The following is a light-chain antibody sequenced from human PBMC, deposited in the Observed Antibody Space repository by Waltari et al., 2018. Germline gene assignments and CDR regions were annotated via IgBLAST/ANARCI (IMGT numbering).Light chain of an antibody. CDR2: DIS. CDR3: HQHNNWPYT. Sequence: EIVLTPSPATLSLFQGERVTLSCRASQSVSRYMAWYQQKPGQAPRLLIYDISNRATGIPARFSGSGSGSDFTLTISSLEPEDFAVYYCHQHNNWPYTFGQGTKLEI. CDR1: QSVSRY. V-gene: IGKV3-11*01. J-gene: IGKJ2*01.